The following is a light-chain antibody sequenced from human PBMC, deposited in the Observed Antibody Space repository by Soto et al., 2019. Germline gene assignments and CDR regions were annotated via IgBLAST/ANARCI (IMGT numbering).Light chain of an antibody. CDR2: AAS. CDR3: QKYDSVPT. V-gene: IGKV1-27*01. CDR1: QGIGRS. J-gene: IGKJ1*01. Sequence: IQMTQSPSSLSASVGDTVTITCRSSQGIGRSLAWYQQKPGTVPKVLIHAASTLQSGVSSRFSGSGSGTYFTLTISSLQPEDVETYDCQKYDSVPTFGPGTKVEI.